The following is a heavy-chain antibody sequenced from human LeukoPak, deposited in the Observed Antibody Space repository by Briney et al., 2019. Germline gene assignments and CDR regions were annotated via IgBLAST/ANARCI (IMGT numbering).Heavy chain of an antibody. V-gene: IGHV3-23*01. D-gene: IGHD2-15*01. CDR1: GFTFSSYA. CDR3: AKDLEPEDIVVVVAANLGYDY. Sequence: GGSLRLSSAASGFTFSSYALSWVRQAPGKGLEWVSAISGSGGSTYYADSVKGRFTISRDNSKNTLYLQMNSLRAEDTAVYYCAKDLEPEDIVVVVAANLGYDYWGQGTLVTVSS. CDR2: ISGSGGST. J-gene: IGHJ4*02.